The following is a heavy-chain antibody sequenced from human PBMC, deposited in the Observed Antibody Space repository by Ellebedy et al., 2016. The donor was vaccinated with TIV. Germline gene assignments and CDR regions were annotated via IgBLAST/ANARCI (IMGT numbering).Heavy chain of an antibody. CDR3: AKTPPGDGTTWGDNWFAS. J-gene: IGHJ5*01. CDR1: GFIFRRVA. Sequence: GESLKISCAASGFIFRRVAMTWVRQAPGKGLEWVSTISGGSRGLYYADSVRGRFTISRDNSKNTLYLEMSGLRAEDTAIYFCAKTPPGDGTTWGDNWFASWGQGALVTVSS. D-gene: IGHD7-27*01. V-gene: IGHV3-23*01. CDR2: ISGGSRGL.